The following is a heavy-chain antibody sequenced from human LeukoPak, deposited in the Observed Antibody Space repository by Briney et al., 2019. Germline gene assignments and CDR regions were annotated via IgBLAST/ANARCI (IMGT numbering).Heavy chain of an antibody. V-gene: IGHV4-59*01. CDR3: ANSPRTLYDSSGIGYFQH. D-gene: IGHD3-22*01. J-gene: IGHJ1*01. CDR2: IYYSGST. Sequence: SETLSLTCTVSGGSISSYYWSWIRQPPGKGLEWIGYIYYSGSTNYNPSLKSRVTISVDTSKNQFSLKLSSVTAADTAVYYCANSPRTLYDSSGIGYFQHWGQGTLVTVSS. CDR1: GGSISSYY.